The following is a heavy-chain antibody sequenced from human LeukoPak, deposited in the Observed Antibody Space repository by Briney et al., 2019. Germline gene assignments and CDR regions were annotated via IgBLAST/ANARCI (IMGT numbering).Heavy chain of an antibody. CDR1: GFTFDDYA. Sequence: PGGSLRLSCAASGFTFDDYAMHWVRQAPGKGLEWVSGISWNSGSIGYADSVKGRFTISRDNAKNSLYLQMNSLRAEDTAVYYCAREAGIYSSSWYSGAFDIWGQGTMVTVSS. D-gene: IGHD6-13*01. CDR2: ISWNSGSI. CDR3: AREAGIYSSSWYSGAFDI. J-gene: IGHJ3*02. V-gene: IGHV3-9*01.